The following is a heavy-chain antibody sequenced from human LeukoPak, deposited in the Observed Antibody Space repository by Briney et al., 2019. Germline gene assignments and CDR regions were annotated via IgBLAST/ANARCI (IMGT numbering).Heavy chain of an antibody. CDR2: MNPNSGNT. CDR3: ARVCSGWYTYYYYYGMDV. J-gene: IGHJ6*02. CDR1: GYTFTSYD. Sequence: ASVKVSCKASGYTFTSYDINWVRQATGQGLEWMGWMNPNSGNTGYAQKFQGRVTMTRNTSISTAYMELSSLRSEDTAVYYCARVCSGWYTYYYYYGMDVWGQGTTVTVSS. V-gene: IGHV1-8*01. D-gene: IGHD6-19*01.